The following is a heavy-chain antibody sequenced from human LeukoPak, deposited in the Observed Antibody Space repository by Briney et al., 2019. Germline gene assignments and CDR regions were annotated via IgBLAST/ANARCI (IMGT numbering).Heavy chain of an antibody. Sequence: PGGSLRLSCAASGFTFDDYAMHWVRQAPGKGLEWVSLISWDGGSTYYADSVKGRFTISRDKSKNTLYLQMDSLRVEDTAVYYCARVLEGGSSWYGSFLLWGQGTMVSVSS. J-gene: IGHJ3*01. D-gene: IGHD6-13*01. CDR2: ISWDGGST. CDR3: ARVLEGGSSWYGSFLL. V-gene: IGHV3-43D*03. CDR1: GFTFDDYA.